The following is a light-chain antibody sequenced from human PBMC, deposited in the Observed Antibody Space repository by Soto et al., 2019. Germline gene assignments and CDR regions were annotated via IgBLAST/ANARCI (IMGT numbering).Light chain of an antibody. V-gene: IGKV1-6*01. CDR1: QGIRND. CDR3: QQSYNSPRT. Sequence: AIQMTQSPSSLSASVGDRVTITCRASQGIRNDLAWYQRKPGKAPKLLIYTASSLQSGVPSRFSGSGSGTDFTLTISSLQPEDFATYYCQQSYNSPRTFGPGTKVDIK. J-gene: IGKJ3*01. CDR2: TAS.